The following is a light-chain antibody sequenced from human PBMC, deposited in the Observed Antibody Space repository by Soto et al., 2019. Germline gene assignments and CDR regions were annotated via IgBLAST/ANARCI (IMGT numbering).Light chain of an antibody. V-gene: IGKV3-20*01. CDR2: GAS. CDR3: QQYGSSSYT. CDR1: QSVSSNY. Sequence: DIVLTQSPDTLSLSPGERATLSCRASQSVSSNYLAWYQQKPGQAPRLLFYGASTRATGIPDRFSGSGAAKDFTLTISRQEPEYFAVYYCQQYGSSSYTFGQGTKVEIK. J-gene: IGKJ2*01.